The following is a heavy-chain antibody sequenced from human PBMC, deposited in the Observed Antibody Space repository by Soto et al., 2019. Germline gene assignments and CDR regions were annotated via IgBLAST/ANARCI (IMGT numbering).Heavy chain of an antibody. V-gene: IGHV3-13*01. D-gene: IGHD4-17*01. Sequence: EVQLVESGGSLVQPGGSLRLSCAASGFTFSSYDMYWARQATGKGLEWVSTIGTAGDTYYPGSVKGRFTISRENAKNSLYLQMNSLRAEDTAVYYCARGGTTVVTPIDYWGQGTLVTVSS. CDR3: ARGGTTVVTPIDY. CDR1: GFTFSSYD. J-gene: IGHJ4*02. CDR2: IGTAGDT.